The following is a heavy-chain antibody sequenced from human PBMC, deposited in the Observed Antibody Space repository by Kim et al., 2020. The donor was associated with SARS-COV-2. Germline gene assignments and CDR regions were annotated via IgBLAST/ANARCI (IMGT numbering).Heavy chain of an antibody. J-gene: IGHJ6*02. D-gene: IGHD4-17*01. Sequence: SRFTISRDNSKNTLSLQMNSWRDEDTAVYYCAKTKRWQERDYYYYGMDVWGQGTTVTVSS. CDR3: AKTKRWQERDYYYYGMDV. V-gene: IGHV3-23*01.